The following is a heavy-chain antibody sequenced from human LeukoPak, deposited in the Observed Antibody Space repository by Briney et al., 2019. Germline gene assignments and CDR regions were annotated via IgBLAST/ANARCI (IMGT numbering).Heavy chain of an antibody. Sequence: ASVKVSCKAFGYTFTSNYMHWVRQAPGQGPEWMGVISPSGGSTTYAQKFQGRVTLTRDMSTSTVYMELSSLRSEDTAVYYCARRGIQLWDRFFDYWGQGTLVTVSS. J-gene: IGHJ4*02. V-gene: IGHV1-46*01. D-gene: IGHD5-18*01. CDR3: ARRGIQLWDRFFDY. CDR2: ISPSGGST. CDR1: GYTFTSNY.